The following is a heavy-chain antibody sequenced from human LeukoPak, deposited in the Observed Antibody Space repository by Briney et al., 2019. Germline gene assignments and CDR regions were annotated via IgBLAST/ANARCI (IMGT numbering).Heavy chain of an antibody. CDR1: GGSISSGDYY. D-gene: IGHD3-10*01. CDR2: IYYSGST. V-gene: IGHV4-30-4*01. CDR3: ARGGRVHAFDI. Sequence: SETLSLTCTVSGGSISSGDYYWSWIRQPPGKALEWIGYIYYSGSTYYNPSLKSRVTISVDTSKNQFPLKLSSVTAADTAVYYCARGGRVHAFDIWGQGTMVTVSS. J-gene: IGHJ3*02.